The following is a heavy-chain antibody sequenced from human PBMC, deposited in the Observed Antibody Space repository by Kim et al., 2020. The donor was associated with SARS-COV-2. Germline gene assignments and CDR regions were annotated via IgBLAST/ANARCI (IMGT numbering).Heavy chain of an antibody. CDR1: GYTFTSYA. CDR3: ARDSVTIFGVAPFDY. CDR2: INAGNGNT. J-gene: IGHJ4*02. V-gene: IGHV1-3*01. Sequence: ASVKVSCKASGYTFTSYAMHWVRQAPGQRLEWMGWINAGNGNTKYSQKFQGRVTITRDTSASTAYMELSSLRSEDTAVYYCARDSVTIFGVAPFDYWGQGTLAT. D-gene: IGHD3-3*01.